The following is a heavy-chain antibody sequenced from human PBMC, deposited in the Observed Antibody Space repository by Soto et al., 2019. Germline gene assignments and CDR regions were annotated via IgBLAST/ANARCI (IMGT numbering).Heavy chain of an antibody. CDR2: MNPNSGNT. D-gene: IGHD1-7*01. J-gene: IGHJ4*02. V-gene: IGHV1-8*01. CDR3: ARGGRDPRNWNYVIEGDY. Sequence: QVQLVQSGAEVKKPGASVKVSCKASGYTFTSYDINWVRQATGQGLEWMGWMNPNSGNTGYAQKFQGRVTMTRYTSISTAYMELSSLRSEDTAVYYCARGGRDPRNWNYVIEGDYWGQGTLVTVSS. CDR1: GYTFTSYD.